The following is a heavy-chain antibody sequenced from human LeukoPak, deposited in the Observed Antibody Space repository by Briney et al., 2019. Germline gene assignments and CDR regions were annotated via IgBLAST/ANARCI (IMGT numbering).Heavy chain of an antibody. CDR1: GGTFSSYA. CDR3: ARNSGGYDILTGYHPHYGMDV. Sequence: ASVKVSCKASGGTFSSYAISWVRQAPGQGLEWMGGIIPIFGTANYAQKFQGRVTITADESTSTAYMELSSLRSEDTAVYYCARNSGGYDILTGYHPHYGMDVWGQGTTVTVSS. D-gene: IGHD3-9*01. V-gene: IGHV1-69*13. CDR2: IIPIFGTA. J-gene: IGHJ6*02.